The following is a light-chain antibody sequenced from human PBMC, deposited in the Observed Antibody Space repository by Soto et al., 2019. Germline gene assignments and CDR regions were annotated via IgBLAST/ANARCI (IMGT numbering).Light chain of an antibody. J-gene: IGLJ1*01. CDR2: DVT. CDR1: SSDVGFYNH. Sequence: QSALTQPASVSGSPGQSITISCTGTSSDVGFYNHVSWYQQHPGKAPKLMISDVTNRPSGVSDRFSGSKSGNTASLTISGLQTEDEADYYCMSYTTSIIYVSGSGTKVPVL. V-gene: IGLV2-14*01. CDR3: MSYTTSIIYV.